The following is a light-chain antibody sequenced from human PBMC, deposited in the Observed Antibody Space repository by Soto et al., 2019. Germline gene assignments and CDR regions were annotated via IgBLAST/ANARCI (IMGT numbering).Light chain of an antibody. CDR2: GAS. CDR3: KQYDSSPRT. Sequence: EIVLTQSPGTLSLSPGERATLSCRASQSVSSSYLAWYQQKPGQAPRLLIYGASNRATGIQDRFSGSGSGTDFTLTIRRLEPEDFAVYYCKQYDSSPRTFGQGTKVDIK. CDR1: QSVSSSY. V-gene: IGKV3-20*01. J-gene: IGKJ1*01.